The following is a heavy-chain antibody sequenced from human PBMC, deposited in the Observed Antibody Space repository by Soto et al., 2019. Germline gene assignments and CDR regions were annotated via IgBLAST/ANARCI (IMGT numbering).Heavy chain of an antibody. CDR2: ISGSGRST. CDR3: AKPPQYQLFTYYYYMDV. V-gene: IGHV3-23*01. CDR1: GFTFSSYA. D-gene: IGHD2-2*01. Sequence: PGGSLRLSCAASGFTFSSYAMSWVRQAPGKGLEWVSAISGSGRSTYYADSVKGRFTISRDNSKNTLCLQMNSLRAEDTAVYYCAKPPQYQLFTYYYYMDVWGKGTTVTVAS. J-gene: IGHJ6*03.